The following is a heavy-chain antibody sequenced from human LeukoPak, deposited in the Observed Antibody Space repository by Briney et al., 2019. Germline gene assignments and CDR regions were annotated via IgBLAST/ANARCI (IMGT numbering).Heavy chain of an antibody. Sequence: GGSLRLSCAASGFTFSIYAMSWVRQAPGKGLQWVSSITSRGESTWYVDSVKGRFTITRDNSKNTLYLQMHSLRAEDTAVYYCARDRPNYYGSDGHYYRRDGDYWGRGTLVSVSS. J-gene: IGHJ4*02. CDR2: ITSRGEST. V-gene: IGHV3-23*01. CDR3: ARDRPNYYGSDGHYYRRDGDY. D-gene: IGHD3-22*01. CDR1: GFTFSIYA.